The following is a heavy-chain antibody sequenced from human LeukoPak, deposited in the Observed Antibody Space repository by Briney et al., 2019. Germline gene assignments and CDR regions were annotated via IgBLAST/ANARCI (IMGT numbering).Heavy chain of an antibody. CDR2: IHHSGST. J-gene: IGHJ4*02. CDR1: GGSFSGYY. V-gene: IGHV4-34*01. CDR3: ARGHVYYDSNI. Sequence: PSETLSLTCAVYGGSFSGYYWSWIRQPPGKGLEWIGEIHHSGSTNYNPSLRSRVTILLDTSKNQFSLKLSSVTAADTAVYYCARGHVYYDSNIWGQGTLVTVSS. D-gene: IGHD3-22*01.